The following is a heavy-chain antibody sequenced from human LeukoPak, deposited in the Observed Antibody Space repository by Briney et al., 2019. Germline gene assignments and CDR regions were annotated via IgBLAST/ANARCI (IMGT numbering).Heavy chain of an antibody. D-gene: IGHD2-21*01. CDR1: RYTFPSFG. Sequence: GASVKVSYMPSRYTFPSFGISRVRQAPGQRLEWMGWIGAYNGDTNYAQKFQGRVTITTDTSTSTAFMDLRSLRSDDTAVYYCTRDHCRGDNSVCFDYWAQGTLVTVSS. CDR2: IGAYNGDT. CDR3: TRDHCRGDNSVCFDY. V-gene: IGHV1-18*04. J-gene: IGHJ4*02.